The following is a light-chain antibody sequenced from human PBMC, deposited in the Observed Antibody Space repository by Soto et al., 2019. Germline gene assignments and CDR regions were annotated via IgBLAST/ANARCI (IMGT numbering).Light chain of an antibody. Sequence: DSQMTQSPSSLSASVGDRVPITCQASQDISNYLNWYQQKPGTAPKLLIYDASNLETGVPSRFSGSGAGTDFTFTISSLQTEAIAPYYCQQYDKLPPLTFGGGTKGDIK. CDR2: DAS. CDR1: QDISNY. CDR3: QQYDKLPPLT. V-gene: IGKV1-33*01. J-gene: IGKJ4*01.